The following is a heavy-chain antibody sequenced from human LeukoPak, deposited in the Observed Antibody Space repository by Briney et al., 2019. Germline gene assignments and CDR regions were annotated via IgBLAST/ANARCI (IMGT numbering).Heavy chain of an antibody. J-gene: IGHJ5*02. V-gene: IGHV4-4*02. CDR3: ASQQQLVLLDWFDP. Sequence: SGTLSLTCAVSGGSISSSNWWSWVRQPPGKGLEWIGEIYHSGNTNYNPSLKSRLTISVDTSKNQFSLKLSSVTAADTAVYYCASQQQLVLLDWFDPWGQGTLVTVSS. D-gene: IGHD6-13*01. CDR1: GGSISSSNW. CDR2: IYHSGNT.